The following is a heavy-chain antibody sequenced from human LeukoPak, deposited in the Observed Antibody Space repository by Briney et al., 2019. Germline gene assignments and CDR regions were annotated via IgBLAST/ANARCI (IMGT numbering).Heavy chain of an antibody. Sequence: GGSLRLSCAASGFTFSSYWMHWVRQAPGKGLVWVSRINTDGSSTSYADSVKGRFTISRDNAKNTLYLQMNSLRAEDTAVYYCARDGALRFLEWLLSHFDYWGQGTLVTVSS. CDR1: GFTFSSYW. CDR2: INTDGSST. CDR3: ARDGALRFLEWLLSHFDY. J-gene: IGHJ4*02. V-gene: IGHV3-74*01. D-gene: IGHD3-3*01.